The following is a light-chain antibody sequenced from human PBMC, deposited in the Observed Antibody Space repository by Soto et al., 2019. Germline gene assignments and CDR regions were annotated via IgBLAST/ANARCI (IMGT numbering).Light chain of an antibody. CDR3: QHYAGSPPST. V-gene: IGKV3-20*01. J-gene: IGKJ1*01. Sequence: EIVLTQSPGTLSLSPGERATLSCRASQSVGSIYLAWYQQKPGQAPRLLIYGVSNRATGIPERFSGSGSGTDFTLTIIRLEAEDFAVYYCQHYAGSPPSTFGQGTKVEIK. CDR2: GVS. CDR1: QSVGSIY.